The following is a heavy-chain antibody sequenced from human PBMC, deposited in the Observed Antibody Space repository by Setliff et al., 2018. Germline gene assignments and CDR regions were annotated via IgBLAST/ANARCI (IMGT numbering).Heavy chain of an antibody. D-gene: IGHD5-12*01. V-gene: IGHV4-4*07. CDR3: ARNWRDSGYDY. J-gene: IGHJ4*02. CDR1: GGSVTESF. Sequence: SETLSLTCTVSGGSVTESFWSWIRQPAGRGLEWIGRMIVSGGADYNPSLKSRVSISVDTSKNQLSLKLDSLTAADTAVYFCARNWRDSGYDYWGQGIVVTVSS. CDR2: MIVSGGA.